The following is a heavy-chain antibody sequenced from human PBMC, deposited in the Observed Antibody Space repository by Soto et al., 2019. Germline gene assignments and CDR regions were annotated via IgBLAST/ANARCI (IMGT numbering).Heavy chain of an antibody. CDR2: ISYDGSNK. V-gene: IGHV3-30-3*01. Sequence: QAQLVESGGGVVQPGRSLRLSCAASGFTFSSYAMHWVRQAPGKGLEWVAVISYDGSNKYYADSVKGRFTISRDNSKNTLYLQMNSMRVEDTAPYYCARDRLDVVVPAAILAYWGQGTLVTVSS. J-gene: IGHJ4*02. CDR3: ARDRLDVVVPAAILAY. CDR1: GFTFSSYA. D-gene: IGHD2-2*02.